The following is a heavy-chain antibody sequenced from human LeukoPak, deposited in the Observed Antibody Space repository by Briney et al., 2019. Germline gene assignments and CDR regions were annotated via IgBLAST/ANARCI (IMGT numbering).Heavy chain of an antibody. D-gene: IGHD2-15*01. CDR1: GYTFTGYY. Sequence: ASVKVSCKASGYTFTGYYMHWVRQAPGQGLEWMGIINPSGGSTSYAQKFQGRVTMTRDMSTSTVYMELSSLRSEDTAVYYCAREYCSGGSCYSGRHYYYYYYMDVWGKGTTVTVSS. J-gene: IGHJ6*03. CDR2: INPSGGST. CDR3: AREYCSGGSCYSGRHYYYYYYMDV. V-gene: IGHV1-46*01.